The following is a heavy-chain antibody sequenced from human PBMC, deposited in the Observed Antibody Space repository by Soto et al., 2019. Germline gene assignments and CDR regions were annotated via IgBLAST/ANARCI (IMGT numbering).Heavy chain of an antibody. Sequence: PSETLSLTCAVYGGSFSGNYWSWIRQPPGKGLEWIGEINYSGSTNYNPSLKSLVTISVDTSKNQFFLMLSFVTAADTALYYCARKDSGYDGPLDYWGQGTLVTVSS. CDR1: GGSFSGNY. CDR3: ARKDSGYDGPLDY. J-gene: IGHJ4*02. CDR2: INYSGST. V-gene: IGHV4-34*01. D-gene: IGHD5-12*01.